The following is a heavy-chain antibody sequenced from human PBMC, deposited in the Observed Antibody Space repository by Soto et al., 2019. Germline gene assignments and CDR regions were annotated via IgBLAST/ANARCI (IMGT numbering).Heavy chain of an antibody. CDR2: ISYDGSNK. Sequence: LRLSCAASGFTFSSYAMHWVRQAPGNGLEWVAVISYDGSNKYYADSVKGRFTISRDNSKNTLYLQMNSLRAEDTAVYYCARILDYYDSSGYYYWGDSHENFDYWGQGTLVTVSS. D-gene: IGHD3-22*01. J-gene: IGHJ4*02. CDR3: ARILDYYDSSGYYYWGDSHENFDY. V-gene: IGHV3-30-3*01. CDR1: GFTFSSYA.